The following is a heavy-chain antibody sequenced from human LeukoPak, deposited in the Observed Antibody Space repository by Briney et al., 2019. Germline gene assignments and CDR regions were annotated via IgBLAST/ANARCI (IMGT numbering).Heavy chain of an antibody. V-gene: IGHV3-23*01. CDR1: GFTFSSYA. CDR3: AKDHGYYGSAPNDAFDI. J-gene: IGHJ3*02. CDR2: ISGSGGST. D-gene: IGHD3-10*01. Sequence: GGSLRLSCAASGFTFSSYAMSWVRQAPGKGLEWVSAISGSGGSTYYADSVKGRFTISRDNSKNTLYLQMNSLRAEDTAVYYCAKDHGYYGSAPNDAFDIWGQGTMVTVSS.